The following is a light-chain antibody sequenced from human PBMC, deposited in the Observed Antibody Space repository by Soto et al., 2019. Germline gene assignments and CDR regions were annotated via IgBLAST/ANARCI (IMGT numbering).Light chain of an antibody. V-gene: IGKV3-20*01. CDR3: QQYGASPLT. Sequence: EILLTQSPSTLSLSPGEGVTLSCRASQSVTVNSLAWYQQKPGQAPRLLIYAASTRAAAVPDRFTGSGSGTDFALTISRLEPEDFGVYYCQQYGASPLTSGPGTKVGIK. CDR1: QSVTVNS. J-gene: IGKJ3*01. CDR2: AAS.